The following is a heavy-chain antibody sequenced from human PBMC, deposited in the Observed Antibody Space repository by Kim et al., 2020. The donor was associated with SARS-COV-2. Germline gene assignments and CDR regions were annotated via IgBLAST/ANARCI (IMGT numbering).Heavy chain of an antibody. V-gene: IGHV3-15*01. D-gene: IGHD4-17*01. CDR1: GFPFSTAW. CDR3: TTVGFGDYVNY. CDR2: IKSKIDGETA. J-gene: IGHJ4*01. Sequence: GGSLRLSCGASGFPFSTAWMSWVRQAPGKGLEWVGRIKSKIDGETADYSAPVRGRFIITSDDSRNMVFLQMYDLRADDTAVYYCTTVGFGDYVNYWRRGT.